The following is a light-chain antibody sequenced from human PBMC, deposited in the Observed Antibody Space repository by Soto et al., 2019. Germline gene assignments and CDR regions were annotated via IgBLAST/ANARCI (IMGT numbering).Light chain of an antibody. CDR2: DAS. CDR1: QSVSRF. CDR3: QLRSNWPPFFT. Sequence: EIVLTQSPATLSLSPGEGATLSCRASQSVSRFLAWYQQKPGQAPRLLIYDASNRARGIPARFSGSGSGTDFNLTISSLEPEDFAVYYCQLRSNWPPFFTFGPGTKVDIK. V-gene: IGKV3-11*01. J-gene: IGKJ3*01.